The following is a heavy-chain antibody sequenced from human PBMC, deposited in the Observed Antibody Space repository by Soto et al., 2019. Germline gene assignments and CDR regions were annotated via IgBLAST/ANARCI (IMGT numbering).Heavy chain of an antibody. CDR3: ARGSYDFWSGYYRVAVHNWFDP. CDR1: GGSISSYY. V-gene: IGHV4-59*01. Sequence: SETLSLTCTVSGGSISSYYWSWIRQPPGKGLEWIGYIYYSGSTNYNPSLKSRVTISVDTSKNQFSLKLSSVTAADTAVYYCARGSYDFWSGYYRVAVHNWFDPWGQGTLVTVSS. J-gene: IGHJ5*02. D-gene: IGHD3-3*01. CDR2: IYYSGST.